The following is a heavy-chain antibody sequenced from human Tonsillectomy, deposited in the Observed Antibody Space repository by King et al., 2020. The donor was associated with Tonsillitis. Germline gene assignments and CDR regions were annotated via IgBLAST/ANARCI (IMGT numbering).Heavy chain of an antibody. CDR1: GFTFSSYA. CDR3: AKDRDFWSPHGMDV. D-gene: IGHD3-3*01. J-gene: IGHJ6*02. CDR2: ISGSGGST. V-gene: IGHV3-23*04. Sequence: VQLVESGGGSIQPGGSLRLSCAASGFTFSSYAMNWVRQAPGKGLEWVSGISGSGGSTYYADSVKGRFANSRDNSKKTLYLQMNSLRAEDTAVYYCAKDRDFWSPHGMDVWGQATTVTVSS.